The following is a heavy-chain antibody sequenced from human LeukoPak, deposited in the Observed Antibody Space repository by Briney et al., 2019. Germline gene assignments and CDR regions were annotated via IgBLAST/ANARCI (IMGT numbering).Heavy chain of an antibody. Sequence: ASVKVSCKASGYTFTSYGISWVRQAPGQGLEWMGWISAYNGNTNYAQKLQGRVTMTTDTSTSTAYMELRSLRSDDTAVYYCASDRSRGEVGANDYWGQGTPVAVSS. CDR3: ASDRSRGEVGANDY. J-gene: IGHJ4*02. CDR1: GYTFTSYG. V-gene: IGHV1-18*01. CDR2: ISAYNGNT. D-gene: IGHD1-26*01.